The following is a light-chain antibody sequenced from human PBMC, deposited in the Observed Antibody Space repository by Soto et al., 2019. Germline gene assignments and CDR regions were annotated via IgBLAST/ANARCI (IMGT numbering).Light chain of an antibody. J-gene: IGKJ4*01. CDR1: QGIAPY. V-gene: IGKV1-27*01. CDR2: ATS. Sequence: DVQMTQSPSSLSAFVGDRVTITCRASQGIAPYLAWFQQKPVKVPKLLIYATSTLQSGVPSRFSGSGSGTDFTLTISSLQPEEVATYYCQKYNSAPLTFGGGTKVEIK. CDR3: QKYNSAPLT.